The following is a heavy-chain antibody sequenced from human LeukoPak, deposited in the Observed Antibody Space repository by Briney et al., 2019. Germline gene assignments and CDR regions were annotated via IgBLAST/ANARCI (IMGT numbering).Heavy chain of an antibody. D-gene: IGHD6-13*01. CDR1: GYTFTGYY. V-gene: IGHV1-2*02. J-gene: IGHJ4*02. Sequence: GASVKVSCKASGYTFTGYYMHWVRQAPGQGLEWMGWINPNSGGTNYAQKFQGRVTMTRDMSTSTVYMELSSLRSEDTAMYYCASQPYSSSWSNWGQGTLVTVSS. CDR3: ASQPYSSSWSN. CDR2: INPNSGGT.